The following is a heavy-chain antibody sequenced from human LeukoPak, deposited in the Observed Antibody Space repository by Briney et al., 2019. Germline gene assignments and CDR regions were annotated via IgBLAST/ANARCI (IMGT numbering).Heavy chain of an antibody. CDR1: GFTFSSYA. V-gene: IGHV3-30-3*01. CDR3: ARALTMVRGVIQSEFDY. J-gene: IGHJ4*02. D-gene: IGHD3-10*01. CDR2: ISYDGSNK. Sequence: GRSLRLSCAASGFTFSSYAMHWVRQAPGKGLEWVAVISYDGSNKYYADSVKGRFTISRDNSKNTLYLQMNSLRAEDTAVYYCARALTMVRGVIQSEFDYWGQGTLVTVSS.